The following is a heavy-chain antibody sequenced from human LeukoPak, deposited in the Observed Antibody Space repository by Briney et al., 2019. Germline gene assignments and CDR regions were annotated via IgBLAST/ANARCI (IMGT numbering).Heavy chain of an antibody. V-gene: IGHV1-8*03. CDR1: GYTFTSYD. J-gene: IGHJ3*02. Sequence: ASVKVSCKASGYTFTSYDINWVRQATGQGLEWMGWMNPNSGNTGYAQKFQGRVTITRNTSISTAYMELSSLRSEDTAVYYCARERTHCSGGSCYSRDDAFDIWGQGTMVTVSS. CDR2: MNPNSGNT. CDR3: ARERTHCSGGSCYSRDDAFDI. D-gene: IGHD2-15*01.